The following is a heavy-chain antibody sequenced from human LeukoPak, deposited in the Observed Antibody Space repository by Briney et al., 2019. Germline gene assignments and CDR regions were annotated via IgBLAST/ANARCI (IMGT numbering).Heavy chain of an antibody. CDR1: DGSINSYY. V-gene: IGHV4-59*01. CDR3: ARDAGSSWYRNWFDP. J-gene: IGHJ5*02. CDR2: IYYSGST. Sequence: SETLSLTCSVSDGSINSYYWSWIRQPPGKGLEWIGYIYYSGSTNYNPSLKSRVTISVDTSKNQFSLKLSSVTTADTAVYYCARDAGSSWYRNWFDPWGQGTLVTVSS. D-gene: IGHD6-13*01.